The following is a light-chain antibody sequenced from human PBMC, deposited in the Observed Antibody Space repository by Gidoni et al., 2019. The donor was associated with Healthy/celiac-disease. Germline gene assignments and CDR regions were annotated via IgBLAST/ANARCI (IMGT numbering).Light chain of an antibody. CDR3: QQYYNYPWT. CDR2: AAS. Sequence: AIRMTQSPSSFSASTGDRVTITCRASQGISSYLAWYQQKPGKAPKLLTYAASTLQRGVPSRFSGSGSGTDFTLTIICLQSEDFATYSCQQYYNYPWTFGQGTKVEIK. J-gene: IGKJ1*01. CDR1: QGISSY. V-gene: IGKV1-8*01.